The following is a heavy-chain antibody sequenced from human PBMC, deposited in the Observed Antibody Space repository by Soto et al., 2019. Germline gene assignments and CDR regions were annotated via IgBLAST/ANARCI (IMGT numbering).Heavy chain of an antibody. CDR2: ISSSSSYI. J-gene: IGHJ5*02. V-gene: IGHV3-21*01. D-gene: IGHD6-13*01. CDR1: GFTFSSYS. CDR3: ARDRRYSSSWPNWFDP. Sequence: VGSLRLSCAASGFTFSSYSMNWVRQAPGKGLEWVSSISSSSSYIYYADSVKGRFTISRDNAKNSLYLQMNSLRAEDTAVYYCARDRRYSSSWPNWFDPWGQGTLVTVSS.